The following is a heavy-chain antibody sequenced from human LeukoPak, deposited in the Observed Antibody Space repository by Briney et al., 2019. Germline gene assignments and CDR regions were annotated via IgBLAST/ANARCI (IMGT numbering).Heavy chain of an antibody. J-gene: IGHJ4*02. CDR1: GFTFSSYE. Sequence: GSLRLSCAASGFTFSSYEMNWVRQAPGKGLEWVSYISSSGSTIYYADSVKGRFTISRDNAKNSLYLQMNSLRAEDTAVYYCARELTGTRDYWGQGTLVTVSS. V-gene: IGHV3-48*03. D-gene: IGHD1-20*01. CDR2: ISSSGSTI. CDR3: ARELTGTRDY.